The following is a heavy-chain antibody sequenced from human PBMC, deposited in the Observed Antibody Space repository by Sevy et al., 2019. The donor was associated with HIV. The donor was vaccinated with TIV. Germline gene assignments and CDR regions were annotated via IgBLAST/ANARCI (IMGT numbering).Heavy chain of an antibody. J-gene: IGHJ4*02. V-gene: IGHV4-34*01. CDR1: GGSFSGYY. D-gene: IGHD6-13*01. CDR2: INHSGST. Sequence: SETLSLTCAVYGGSFSGYYWSWIRQPPGKGLEWIGEINHSGSTNYNPSLKSRVTISVDTSKNQFSLKLSSVTAADTAVYYCAKDSRVYSSSHFDYWGQGTLVTVSS. CDR3: AKDSRVYSSSHFDY.